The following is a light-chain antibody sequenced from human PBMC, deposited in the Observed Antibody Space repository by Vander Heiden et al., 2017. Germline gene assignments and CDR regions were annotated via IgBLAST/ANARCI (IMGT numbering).Light chain of an antibody. Sequence: QSALTQPASVSGSPGQSITISCTGTTSDVGRYNYVSWYQQHPGKAPKLMIYEVSNRPSGVSNRFSGSKSGNTASLTISGLQAEDEADYYCSSYTSSNSPGLLFGGGTKLTVL. CDR1: TSDVGRYNY. V-gene: IGLV2-14*01. CDR3: SSYTSSNSPGLL. CDR2: EVS. J-gene: IGLJ2*01.